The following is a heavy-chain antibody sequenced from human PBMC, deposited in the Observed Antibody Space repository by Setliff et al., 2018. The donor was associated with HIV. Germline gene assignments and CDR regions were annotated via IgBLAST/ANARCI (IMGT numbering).Heavy chain of an antibody. CDR1: GDSISNYY. CDR2: IYTSGSV. D-gene: IGHD2-8*01. V-gene: IGHV4-4*09. J-gene: IGHJ3*01. Sequence: SETLSLTCTVSGDSISNYYWSWVRQPPGKGLEWIGYIYTSGSVNYNPSLNSRVTISVDTSKNQFSLKLSSVTAADTAVYYCARLCSNGVCRPVGDHVFDVWGQGTMVTVSS. CDR3: ARLCSNGVCRPVGDHVFDV.